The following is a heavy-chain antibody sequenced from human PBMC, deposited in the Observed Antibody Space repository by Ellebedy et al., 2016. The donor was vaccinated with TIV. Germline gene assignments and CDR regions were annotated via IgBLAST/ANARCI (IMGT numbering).Heavy chain of an antibody. Sequence: PGGSLRLSCEASGFTFSSYWMSWVRLAPGKGLEWVANVNEDGSEEHYVDSVKGRFTISRDNDKNSLYLHVDSLRAEDTAIYYCARSSSSWYFWGQGTLVTVSS. J-gene: IGHJ4*02. CDR1: GFTFSSYW. D-gene: IGHD6-13*01. CDR3: ARSSSSWYF. CDR2: VNEDGSEE. V-gene: IGHV3-7*01.